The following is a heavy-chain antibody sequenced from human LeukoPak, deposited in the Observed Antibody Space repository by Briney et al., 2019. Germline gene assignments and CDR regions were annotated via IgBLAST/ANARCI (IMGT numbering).Heavy chain of an antibody. CDR3: AFAQFWSGYYSFSDYFDY. CDR2: ISSSGSTI. D-gene: IGHD3-3*01. V-gene: IGHV3-11*01. Sequence: NPGGSLRLSCAASGFTFSDYYMSWIRQAPGKGLEWVSYISSSGSTIYYADSVKGRFTISRDNAKNSLYLQMNSLRAEDTAVYYCAFAQFWSGYYSFSDYFDYWGQGTLVTVSS. J-gene: IGHJ4*02. CDR1: GFTFSDYY.